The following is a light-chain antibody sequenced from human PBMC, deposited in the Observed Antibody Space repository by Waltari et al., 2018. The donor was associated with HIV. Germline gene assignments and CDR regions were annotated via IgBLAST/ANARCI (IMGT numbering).Light chain of an antibody. V-gene: IGKV3-20*01. CDR1: PSVSSRY. CDR3: QQYGSSPWT. J-gene: IGKJ1*01. CDR2: GAS. Sequence: EIVLTPSPGTLSLSPGNRATLSCRASPSVSSRYLAWYQQKPGQAPRLLIYGASSRATGIPDRFSGSGSGTDFTLTISRLEPEDFAVYYCQQYGSSPWTFGQGTKVEIK.